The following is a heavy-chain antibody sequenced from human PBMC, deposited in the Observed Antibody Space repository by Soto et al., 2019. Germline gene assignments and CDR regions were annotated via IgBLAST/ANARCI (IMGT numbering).Heavy chain of an antibody. CDR3: TGLETDY. CDR1: GYTFTTHT. V-gene: IGHV1-3*01. J-gene: IGHJ4*02. CDR2: MNGGNGNT. Sequence: QVQLVQSGAEVKRPGASVKVFCKASGYTFTTHTMHWVRQAPGQGLEWMGWMNGGNGNTKYSQKFQGRVTFTRDTFASTAYMELSSLRSEYTAVYYFTGLETDYWGQGTLVTVSS.